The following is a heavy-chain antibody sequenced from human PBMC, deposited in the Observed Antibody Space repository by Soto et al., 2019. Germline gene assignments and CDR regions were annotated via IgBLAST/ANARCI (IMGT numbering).Heavy chain of an antibody. V-gene: IGHV1-69*01. CDR1: GGTFSSYA. CDR2: IIPIFATA. D-gene: IGHD3-22*01. J-gene: IGHJ5*02. Sequence: QVQLVQSGAEVKKPGSSVKVSCKASGGTFSSYAITWVRQAPGQGLEWMGGIIPIFATANYAQKFQGRVTITADESTSTAYMELSSLRSEDTAVYYCARDRVHPYDKYNWFDPWGEGILVTVSS. CDR3: ARDRVHPYDKYNWFDP.